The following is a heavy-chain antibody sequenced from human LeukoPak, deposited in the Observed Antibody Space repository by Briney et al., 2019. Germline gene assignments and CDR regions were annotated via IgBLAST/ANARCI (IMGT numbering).Heavy chain of an antibody. J-gene: IGHJ4*02. CDR2: IYSTGST. V-gene: IGHV4-4*07. D-gene: IGHD6-13*01. CDR3: ARGIADPYSFDS. Sequence: SETLSLTCSVSGGSISGYYWSWIRQPAGKGLEWIGHIYSTGSTNYSPSLKSRVTMSVDKSKNQFSLNLSSVTAADTAVYYCARGIADPYSFDSWGQGTLVTVSS. CDR1: GGSISGYY.